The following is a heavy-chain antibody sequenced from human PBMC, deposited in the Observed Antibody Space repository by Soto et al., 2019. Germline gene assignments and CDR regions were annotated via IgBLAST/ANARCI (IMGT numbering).Heavy chain of an antibody. CDR3: SRRWGEGRVDY. CDR1: GASISISNW. V-gene: IGHV4-4*02. Sequence: QVQLQESGPGLVKPSGTLSLTCAVSGASISISNWWSWVRQPPGKGLEWIGEIYHSGSTNYNPSLKSRVAISVAKARNQFSLKLSSVTAADTAVYYCSRRWGEGRVDYWGQGTLVTVSS. J-gene: IGHJ4*02. CDR2: IYHSGST. D-gene: IGHD3-10*01.